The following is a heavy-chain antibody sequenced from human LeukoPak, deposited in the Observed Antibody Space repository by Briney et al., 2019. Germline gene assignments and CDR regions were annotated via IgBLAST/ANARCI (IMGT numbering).Heavy chain of an antibody. V-gene: IGHV1-69*01. D-gene: IGHD3-22*01. J-gene: IGHJ6*02. CDR2: IIPIFGTA. Sequence: SVKVSCKASGGTISSYAISWVRQAPGQGLEWMGGIIPIFGTANYAQKFQGRVTITADESTSTAYMELSSLRSEDTAVYYCARNYYDSSGRGYYYYGMDVWGQGTTVTVSS. CDR3: ARNYYDSSGRGYYYYGMDV. CDR1: GGTISSYA.